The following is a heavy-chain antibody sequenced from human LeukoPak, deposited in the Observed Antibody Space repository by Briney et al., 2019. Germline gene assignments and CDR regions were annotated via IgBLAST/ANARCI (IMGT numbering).Heavy chain of an antibody. Sequence: GGSLRLSCAASGFTFSSYAMSWVRQAPGKGLEWVSAISGSGGSTYYADSVKGRFTISRDNAKNSLYLQMNSLRAEDTAVYYCARIEVDFLPTGAFDIWGQGTMVTVSS. CDR3: ARIEVDFLPTGAFDI. CDR1: GFTFSSYA. CDR2: ISGSGGST. J-gene: IGHJ3*02. V-gene: IGHV3-23*01. D-gene: IGHD5-12*01.